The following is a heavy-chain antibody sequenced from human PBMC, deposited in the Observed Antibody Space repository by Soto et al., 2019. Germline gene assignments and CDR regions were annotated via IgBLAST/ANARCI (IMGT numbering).Heavy chain of an antibody. Sequence: EVQLVESGGGLVKPGWSLRLSCAASGFPFSRYSMNWVRHSPGKGLEWVSSISSSSTYIYYADSVKGRFTISRDNAKNSVYLQMNTLTAEDTAVYYCARDLRQYDFWSAANWCDPWGQGTMVTVSS. CDR2: ISSSSTYI. CDR1: GFPFSRYS. D-gene: IGHD3-3*01. J-gene: IGHJ5*02. V-gene: IGHV3-21*01. CDR3: ARDLRQYDFWSAANWCDP.